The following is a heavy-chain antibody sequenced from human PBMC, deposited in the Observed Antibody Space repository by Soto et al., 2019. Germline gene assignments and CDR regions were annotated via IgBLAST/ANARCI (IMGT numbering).Heavy chain of an antibody. CDR1: GGSISSYY. Sequence: SWETLSLTCTVSGGSISSYYLSWIRQPPGKGLEWIGYIYYSGSTNYNPSLKSRVTISVDTSKNQFSLKLSSVTAADTAVYYCARVPLYYYGSVSYLRPYYFYYWGQGALLTISS. CDR3: ARVPLYYYGSVSYLRPYYFYY. CDR2: IYYSGST. J-gene: IGHJ4*01. V-gene: IGHV4-59*01. D-gene: IGHD3-10*01.